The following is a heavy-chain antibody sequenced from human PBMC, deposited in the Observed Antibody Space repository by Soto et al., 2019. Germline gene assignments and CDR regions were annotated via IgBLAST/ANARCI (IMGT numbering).Heavy chain of an antibody. CDR1: GGTFSSYA. D-gene: IGHD4-4*01. Sequence: VKVSCKASGGTFSSYAISWVRQAPGQGLEWMGGIIPIFGTANYAQKFQGRVTITADESTSTAYMELSSLRSEDTAVYYCASGDVSNTPRDYYYGMDVWGQGTTVTVSS. V-gene: IGHV1-69*01. J-gene: IGHJ6*02. CDR2: IIPIFGTA. CDR3: ASGDVSNTPRDYYYGMDV.